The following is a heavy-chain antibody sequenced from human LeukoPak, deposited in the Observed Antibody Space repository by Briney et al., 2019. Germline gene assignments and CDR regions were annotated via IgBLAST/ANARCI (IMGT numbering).Heavy chain of an antibody. CDR1: GYTFTSYD. CDR3: ARGEDIVVVPAARYGMDV. V-gene: IGHV1-8*01. J-gene: IGHJ6*02. D-gene: IGHD2-2*01. Sequence: GASVKVSCKASGYTFTSYDINWVRQATGQGLEWMGWMNPNSGNTGYAQKFQGRVTMTRNTSISTAYMELSSLRSEDTAVYYCARGEDIVVVPAARYGMDVWGQGTTVTVSS. CDR2: MNPNSGNT.